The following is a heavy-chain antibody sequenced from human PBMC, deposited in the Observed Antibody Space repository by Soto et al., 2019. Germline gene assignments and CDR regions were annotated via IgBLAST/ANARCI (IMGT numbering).Heavy chain of an antibody. J-gene: IGHJ4*02. CDR2: IYFSGST. Sequence: PSETLSLTCTVSGASINSGGYYWSWIRQLPGKGLEWIGYIYFSGSTYYNPSLESRVTISRDTSQNQFSLQLSSVTAAGTAVYYCASGKAWEVLLAYWGQGTLVTVSS. CDR3: ASGKAWEVLLAY. CDR1: GASINSGGYY. D-gene: IGHD1-26*01. V-gene: IGHV4-31*03.